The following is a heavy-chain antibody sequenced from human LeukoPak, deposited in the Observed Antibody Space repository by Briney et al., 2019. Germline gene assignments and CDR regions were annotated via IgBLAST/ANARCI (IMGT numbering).Heavy chain of an antibody. J-gene: IGHJ6*03. Sequence: ASVKVSCKASGYTFTSYDINWVRQAPGQGLERMGWISAYNGNTNYAQKLQGRVTMTTDTSTSTAYMELRSLRSDDTAVYYCARDGVVPAANRYYYYYYMDVWGKGTTVTVSS. CDR3: ARDGVVPAANRYYYYYYMDV. D-gene: IGHD2-2*01. CDR2: ISAYNGNT. V-gene: IGHV1-18*01. CDR1: GYTFTSYD.